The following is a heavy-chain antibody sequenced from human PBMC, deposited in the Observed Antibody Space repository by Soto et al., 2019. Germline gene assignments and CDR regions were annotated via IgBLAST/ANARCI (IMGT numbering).Heavy chain of an antibody. V-gene: IGHV1-69*13. CDR3: ARVRRYISSWYIDYYGMDV. CDR1: GGTFSSYA. D-gene: IGHD6-13*01. Sequence: SVKVSCKASGGTFSSYAISWVRQAPGQGLEWMGGIIPIFGTANYAQKFQGRVTITADESTSTAYMELSSLRSEDTAVYYCARVRRYISSWYIDYYGMDVWGQGTTVPVSS. J-gene: IGHJ6*02. CDR2: IIPIFGTA.